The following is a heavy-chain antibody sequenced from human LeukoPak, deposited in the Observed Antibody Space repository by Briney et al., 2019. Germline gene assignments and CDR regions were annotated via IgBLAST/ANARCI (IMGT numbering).Heavy chain of an antibody. J-gene: IGHJ4*02. CDR3: ARDKGGPDY. D-gene: IGHD3-16*01. CDR1: GFTFSSYW. CDR2: INSDATNS. Sequence: GGSLRLSCAASGFTFSSYWMHWVRQAPGKGLVWVSRINSDATNSAYADSVKGRFTVSRENAKNTLYLQMDSLRVEDTAVYYCARDKGGPDYWGQGTLVTVSS. V-gene: IGHV3-74*01.